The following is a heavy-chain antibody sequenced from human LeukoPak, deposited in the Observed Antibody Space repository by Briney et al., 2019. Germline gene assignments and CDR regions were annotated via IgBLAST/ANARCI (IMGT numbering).Heavy chain of an antibody. V-gene: IGHV3-43*02. J-gene: IGHJ6*02. D-gene: IGHD6-13*01. CDR3: ARYAAAGPYYYYYYGMDV. CDR1: GFTFGSYA. CDR2: ISGSGGST. Sequence: GGSLRLSCAASGFTFGSYAMSWVRQAPGKGLEWVSAISGSGGSTYYADSVKGRFTISRDNSKNSLYLQMNSLRTEDTALYYCARYAAAGPYYYYYYGMDVWGQGTTVTVSS.